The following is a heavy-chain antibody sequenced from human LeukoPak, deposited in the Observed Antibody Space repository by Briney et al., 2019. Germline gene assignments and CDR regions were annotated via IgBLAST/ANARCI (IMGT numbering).Heavy chain of an antibody. Sequence: SQTLSLTCTVSGGSISSGGYYWSWIRQHPGKGLEWIGYIYYSGSTYYNPSLKSRVTISVDTSKNQFSLKLSSVTAADTAVYYCARKAKLAYCGGDCYWFDPWGQGTLVTASS. CDR3: ARKAKLAYCGGDCYWFDP. D-gene: IGHD2-21*02. V-gene: IGHV4-31*03. J-gene: IGHJ5*02. CDR2: IYYSGST. CDR1: GGSISSGGYY.